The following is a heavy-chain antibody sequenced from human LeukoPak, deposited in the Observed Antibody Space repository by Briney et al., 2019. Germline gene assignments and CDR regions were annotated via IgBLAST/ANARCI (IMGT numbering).Heavy chain of an antibody. Sequence: GGSLRLSCAASGFTFSSYSMNWVRQAPGKGLEWVANIKQDGSEKYYVDSVKGRFTISRDNAKNSLYLQMNSLRAEDTAVYYRARGYYDILTGYYPWGQGTLVTVSS. D-gene: IGHD3-9*01. V-gene: IGHV3-7*01. J-gene: IGHJ5*02. CDR3: ARGYYDILTGYYP. CDR2: IKQDGSEK. CDR1: GFTFSSYS.